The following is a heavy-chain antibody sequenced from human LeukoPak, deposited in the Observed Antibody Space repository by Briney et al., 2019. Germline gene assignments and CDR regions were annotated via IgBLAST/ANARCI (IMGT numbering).Heavy chain of an antibody. D-gene: IGHD3-10*01. J-gene: IGHJ4*02. CDR1: GFTFSSYS. Sequence: GGSLRLSCAASGFTFSSYSMNWVRQAPGKGLEWVSFISGTSSYIYYADSVKGRFTISRDNAKSSLYLQMNSLRAEDTAVYYCARGEYGSGSYHIDYWGQGTLATVSS. V-gene: IGHV3-21*01. CDR3: ARGEYGSGSYHIDY. CDR2: ISGTSSYI.